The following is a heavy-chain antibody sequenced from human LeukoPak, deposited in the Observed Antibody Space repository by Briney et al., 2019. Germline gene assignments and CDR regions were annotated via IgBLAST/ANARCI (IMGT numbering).Heavy chain of an antibody. CDR3: ARSNSSGPWFDY. CDR1: GGSFSGYY. J-gene: IGHJ4*02. CDR2: INHSGST. D-gene: IGHD6-19*01. Sequence: SETLSLTCAVYGGSFSGYYWSWIRQPPGKGLEWIGEINHSGSTNYNPSLKSRVTISVDTSKNQFSLKLSSVTAADTAVYYCARSNSSGPWFDYWGQGTLVTVSS. V-gene: IGHV4-34*01.